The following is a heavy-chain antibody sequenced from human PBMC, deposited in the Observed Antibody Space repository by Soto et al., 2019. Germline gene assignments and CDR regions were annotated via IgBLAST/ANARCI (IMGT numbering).Heavy chain of an antibody. D-gene: IGHD3-10*01. CDR1: GGTFSSYT. Sequence: SVKVSCKASGGTFSSYTISWVRQAPGQGLEWMGRIIPILGIANYAQKFQGRVTITADKSTSTAYMELSSLRSEDTAVYYCARAVLPRNYYYYYGMDVWGQGTTVTVSS. J-gene: IGHJ6*02. CDR3: ARAVLPRNYYYYYGMDV. CDR2: IIPILGIA. V-gene: IGHV1-69*02.